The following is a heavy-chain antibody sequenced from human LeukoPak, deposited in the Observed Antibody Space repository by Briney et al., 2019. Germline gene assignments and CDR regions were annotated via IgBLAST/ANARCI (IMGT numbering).Heavy chain of an antibody. Sequence: GASVKVSRKASGYTFTSYGISWVRQAPGQGLEWMGWISAYNGNTNYAQKLQGRVTMTTDTPTSTAYMELRSLRSDDTAVYYCARASGYSSGHDYFDYWGQGTLVTVSS. J-gene: IGHJ4*02. V-gene: IGHV1-18*01. CDR2: ISAYNGNT. CDR1: GYTFTSYG. D-gene: IGHD6-19*01. CDR3: ARASGYSSGHDYFDY.